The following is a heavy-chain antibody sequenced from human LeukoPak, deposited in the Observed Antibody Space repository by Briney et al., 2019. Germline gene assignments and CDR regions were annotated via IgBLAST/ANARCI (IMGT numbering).Heavy chain of an antibody. Sequence: GGSLRLSCAASGFTFSNYYMNWVRQAPGKGLEWVSSIGSSSSYINYADSVKGRFTISRANAKNSLYLQMNSLRAEDTAVYYCVRDWNYYDSSGYYYWWGQGTLVTVSS. D-gene: IGHD3-22*01. CDR1: GFTFSNYY. CDR2: IGSSSSYI. V-gene: IGHV3-21*01. J-gene: IGHJ4*02. CDR3: VRDWNYYDSSGYYYW.